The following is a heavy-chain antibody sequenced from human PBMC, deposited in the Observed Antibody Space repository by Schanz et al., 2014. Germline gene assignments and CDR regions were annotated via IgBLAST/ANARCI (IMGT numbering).Heavy chain of an antibody. CDR3: ARGGSGSHYRLDY. D-gene: IGHD1-26*01. CDR2: ISSKGDMT. V-gene: IGHV3-64*01. CDR1: GFTFSTST. Sequence: EVQLVESGGGLVQPGGSLRLSCAASGFTFSTSTMHWVRQAPGKGLEYVSSISSKGDMTFYGNSVKGRFTISRDNSKNTLYLQLGSLSAEDTAVYFCARGGSGSHYRLDYWGQGTLVTVSS. J-gene: IGHJ4*02.